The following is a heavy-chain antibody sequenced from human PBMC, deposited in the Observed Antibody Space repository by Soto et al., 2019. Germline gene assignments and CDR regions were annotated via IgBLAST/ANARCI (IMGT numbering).Heavy chain of an antibody. D-gene: IGHD6-6*01. CDR1: GGSISSGGYY. CDR3: ARVMYSSSSKSYYYYGMDV. V-gene: IGHV4-31*03. CDR2: IYYSGGT. J-gene: IGHJ6*02. Sequence: SETLSLTCTVSGGSISSGGYYWSWIRQHPGKGLEWIGYIYYSGGTYYNPSLKSRVTISVDTSKNQFSLKLSSVTAADTAVYYCARVMYSSSSKSYYYYGMDVWGQGTTVTVSS.